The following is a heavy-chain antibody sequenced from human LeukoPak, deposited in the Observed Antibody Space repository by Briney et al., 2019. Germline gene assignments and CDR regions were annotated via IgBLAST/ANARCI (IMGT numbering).Heavy chain of an antibody. CDR1: GYTFTSYD. Sequence: ASVKVSCKASGYTFTSYDINWVRQATGQGLEWMGWMNPNSGNTGYAQKFQGRVTMTRNTSISTAYMELSSLRSEDTAVYYCARPDYVWGSYRPNTYDAFDIWGQGTMVTVSS. D-gene: IGHD3-16*02. J-gene: IGHJ3*02. V-gene: IGHV1-8*01. CDR3: ARPDYVWGSYRPNTYDAFDI. CDR2: MNPNSGNT.